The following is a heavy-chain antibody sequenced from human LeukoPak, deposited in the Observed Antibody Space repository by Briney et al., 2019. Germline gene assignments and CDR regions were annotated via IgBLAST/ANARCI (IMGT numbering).Heavy chain of an antibody. CDR1: GYTFTGYY. V-gene: IGHV1-18*04. D-gene: IGHD2-2*01. CDR3: ARDRPYPVVPAASDY. Sequence: ASVKVSCKASGYTFTGYYMHWVRQAPGQGLEWMGWISAYNGNTNYAQKLQGRVTMTTDTSTSTAYMELRSLRSDDTAVYYCARDRPYPVVPAASDYWGQGTLVTVSS. CDR2: ISAYNGNT. J-gene: IGHJ4*02.